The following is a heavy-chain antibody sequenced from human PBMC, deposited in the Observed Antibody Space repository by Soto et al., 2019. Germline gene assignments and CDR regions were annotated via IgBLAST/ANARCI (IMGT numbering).Heavy chain of an antibody. Sequence: GGSLRLSCAASGFSFGGHAMTWVRQASGKGLEGVAAIGASDASTYYADSVKGRFTISRDNSRNTLYLQMNSLRVVDTAAYYCARDRGALVDTGTLNYWGQGTLVTVSS. CDR2: IGASDAST. J-gene: IGHJ4*02. CDR3: ARDRGALVDTGTLNY. D-gene: IGHD5-18*01. V-gene: IGHV3-23*01. CDR1: GFSFGGHA.